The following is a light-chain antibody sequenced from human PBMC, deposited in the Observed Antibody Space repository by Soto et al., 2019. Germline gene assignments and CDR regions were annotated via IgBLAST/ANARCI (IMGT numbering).Light chain of an antibody. CDR3: QQYALSPAT. V-gene: IGKV3-20*01. J-gene: IGKJ4*01. Sequence: EIVFTQSPGTLSLSPGERATLSCWTSQSVGSSYLGWYQQKPGQAPRLLIYGTSSRATGIPDRFSGSGSGTEFTLTINRLEPEDLAVYYCQQYALSPATFGGGTNVDIK. CDR2: GTS. CDR1: QSVGSSY.